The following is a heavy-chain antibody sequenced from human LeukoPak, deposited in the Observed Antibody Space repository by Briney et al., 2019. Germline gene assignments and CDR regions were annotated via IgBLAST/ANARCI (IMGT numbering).Heavy chain of an antibody. CDR2: INPKDGRT. CDR1: GYTFAGNY. CDR3: ARVIGCSSGDF. J-gene: IGHJ4*02. D-gene: IGHD2-15*01. V-gene: IGHV1-2*02. Sequence: ASVKVSCRASGYTFAGNYIHWVRQAPGQGLEWVGWINPKDGRTNYAQRFQDRVTMTRDTSISTAYMDLSSLRSDDTAVYYCARVIGCSSGDFWGQGTLVTVSS.